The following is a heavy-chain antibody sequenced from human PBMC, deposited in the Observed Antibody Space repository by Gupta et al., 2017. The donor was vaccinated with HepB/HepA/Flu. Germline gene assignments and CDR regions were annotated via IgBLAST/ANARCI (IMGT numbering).Heavy chain of an antibody. V-gene: IGHV3-74*01. D-gene: IGHD2-8*02. J-gene: IGHJ5*02. CDR2: DGSST. CDR3: ARDTGEGFDP. Sequence: DGSSTRHADSVKGRFTISRDNAKSTLYLQMNSLRVEDTAVYYCARDTGEGFDPWGQGTLVTVSS.